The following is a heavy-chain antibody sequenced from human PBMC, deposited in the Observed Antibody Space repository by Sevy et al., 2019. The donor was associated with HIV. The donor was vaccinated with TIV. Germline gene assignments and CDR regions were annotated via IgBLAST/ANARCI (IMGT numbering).Heavy chain of an antibody. D-gene: IGHD6-19*01. CDR1: GFTFSDYY. J-gene: IGHJ6*03. Sequence: GGSLRLSCAASGFTFSDYYMSWIRQAPGKGLEWVSYISSSGSTIYYADSVKGRFTISRDNAKNSLYLQMNSLRAEDTAVYYCARDKYEVAEYSSGRNRKYYYYYMDVWGKGTTVTVSS. V-gene: IGHV3-11*04. CDR2: ISSSGSTI. CDR3: ARDKYEVAEYSSGRNRKYYYYYMDV.